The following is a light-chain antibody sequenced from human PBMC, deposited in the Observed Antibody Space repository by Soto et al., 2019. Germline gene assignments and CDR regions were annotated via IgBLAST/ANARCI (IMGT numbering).Light chain of an antibody. CDR3: LLYYGGAVV. CDR1: TGAVTSGYY. Sequence: VGIQEPSLTVSPGWTVTLTCASSTGAVTSGYYPNWFQQKPGQAPRALTYSTSNKHSWTPARFSGSLLGGKAALTLSGVQPEDEAEYYCLLYYGGAVVFGGGTKLTVL. V-gene: IGLV7-43*01. J-gene: IGLJ2*01. CDR2: STS.